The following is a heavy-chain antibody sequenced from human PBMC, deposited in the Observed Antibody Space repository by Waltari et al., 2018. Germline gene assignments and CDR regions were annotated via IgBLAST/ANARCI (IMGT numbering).Heavy chain of an antibody. CDR1: GYPFTSYD. J-gene: IGHJ4*02. CDR2: MNPNSGNT. V-gene: IGHV1-8*01. Sequence: QVQLVQSGAEVKKPGASVKVSCTASGYPFTSYDIKWVRQATGQGLEWMGWMNPNSGNTGYAQKFQGRVTMTRNTSISTAYMELSSLTSEDTAVYYCARGVNPTSGCNYWGQGTLVTVSS. D-gene: IGHD6-19*01. CDR3: ARGVNPTSGCNY.